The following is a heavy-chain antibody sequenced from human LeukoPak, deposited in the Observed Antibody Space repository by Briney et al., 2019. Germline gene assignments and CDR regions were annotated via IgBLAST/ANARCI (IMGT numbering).Heavy chain of an antibody. J-gene: IGHJ3*02. V-gene: IGHV4-59*01. D-gene: IGHD2-15*01. CDR1: GGSISSYY. Sequence: SETLSLTCTVSGGSISSYYWSWIRQPPGKGLEWIGYIYYSGSTNYNPSLKGRVTISVDTSKNQFSLKLSSVTAADTAVYYCARLIAAVDAFDIWGQGTMVTVSS. CDR2: IYYSGST. CDR3: ARLIAAVDAFDI.